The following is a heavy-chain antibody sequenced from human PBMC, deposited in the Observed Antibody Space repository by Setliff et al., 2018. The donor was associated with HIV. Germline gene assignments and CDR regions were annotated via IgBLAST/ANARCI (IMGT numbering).Heavy chain of an antibody. D-gene: IGHD5-18*01. V-gene: IGHV1-69*13. CDR1: GGTFSSYV. CDR3: ARVLRNGYLYYFDY. CDR2: IIPIFDTT. Sequence: SVKVSCKASGGTFSSYVINWVRQAPGQGLEWMGGIIPIFDTTNYAQKFQGRVTITADESTSTAYMELNSLRSEDTAVYYCARVLRNGYLYYFDYWGQGTLVTVSS. J-gene: IGHJ4*02.